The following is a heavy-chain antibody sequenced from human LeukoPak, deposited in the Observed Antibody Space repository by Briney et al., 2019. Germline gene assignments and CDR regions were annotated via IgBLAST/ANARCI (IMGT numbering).Heavy chain of an antibody. CDR2: ISYDGSNK. Sequence: PGRSLRLSCAASGFTFSSYAMHWVRQAPGKGLEWVAVISYDGSNKYYADSVKGRFTISRDNSKNTLYLQMNSLRAEDTAVYYCAKDPDPGIAAAGTGVYFDYWGQGTLVTVSS. CDR1: GFTFSSYA. J-gene: IGHJ4*02. CDR3: AKDPDPGIAAAGTGVYFDY. V-gene: IGHV3-30-3*01. D-gene: IGHD6-13*01.